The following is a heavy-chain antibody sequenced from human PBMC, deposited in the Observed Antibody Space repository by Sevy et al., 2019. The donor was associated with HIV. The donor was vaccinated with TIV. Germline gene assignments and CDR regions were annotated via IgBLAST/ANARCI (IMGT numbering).Heavy chain of an antibody. CDR2: FDTEDGET. CDR3: ATGLPGEYVDCSSCYSDYFAY. CDR1: GYTLIEFS. D-gene: IGHD2-15*01. V-gene: IGHV1-24*01. J-gene: IGHJ4*02. Sequence: ASVKVSCKVSGYTLIEFSMHWVRQAPGKGLEWMGGFDTEDGETIYSQRFQGRVTMTEDTSTDTAYMELSSLRSVDAAEYYCATGLPGEYVDCSSCYSDYFAYWGQGTLVTVSS.